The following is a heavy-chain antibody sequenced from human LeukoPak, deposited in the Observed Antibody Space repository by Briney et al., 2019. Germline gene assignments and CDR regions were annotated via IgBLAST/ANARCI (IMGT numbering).Heavy chain of an antibody. J-gene: IGHJ4*02. CDR1: GGSFSGYC. CDR2: INHSGST. D-gene: IGHD5-12*01. V-gene: IGHV4-34*01. CDR3: ARGRGYSGYLGAVNY. Sequence: PSETLSLTCAVYGGSFSGYCWSWIRQPPGKGLEWIGEINHSGSTNYNPSLKSRVTISVDTSKNQFSLKLSSVTAADTAVYYCARGRGYSGYLGAVNYWGQGTLVTVSS.